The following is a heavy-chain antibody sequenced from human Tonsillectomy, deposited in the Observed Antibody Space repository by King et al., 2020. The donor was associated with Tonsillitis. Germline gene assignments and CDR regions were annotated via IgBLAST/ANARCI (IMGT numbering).Heavy chain of an antibody. Sequence: VQLVESGGGLVKPGGSLRLSCATSGFVFRNSDMNWVRQAPGTGLEWVSSISNSGTYIHYADSVKGRFTISRDNAKNSLFLQMNSLSAEDTAVYYCVKEKGAEYYDNRRGAFDIWGQGTMVTVSS. CDR2: ISNSGTYI. D-gene: IGHD3-16*01. CDR3: VKEKGAEYYDNRRGAFDI. J-gene: IGHJ3*02. CDR1: GFVFRNSD. V-gene: IGHV3-21*01.